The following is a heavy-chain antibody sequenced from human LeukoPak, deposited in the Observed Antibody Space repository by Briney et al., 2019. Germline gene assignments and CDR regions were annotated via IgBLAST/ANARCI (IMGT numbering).Heavy chain of an antibody. CDR1: GSSFSSYW. Sequence: GESLHISCKGSGSSFSSYWIAWVRQMPGKGLEWMGVIYPRDSRTTYSPSFQGHVTISADKSISTAYLQWSSLKASDTAMYYCARLKGRGFTMIVDYWGQGTLVTVSS. CDR3: ARLKGRGFTMIVDY. CDR2: IYPRDSRT. D-gene: IGHD3-22*01. V-gene: IGHV5-51*01. J-gene: IGHJ4*02.